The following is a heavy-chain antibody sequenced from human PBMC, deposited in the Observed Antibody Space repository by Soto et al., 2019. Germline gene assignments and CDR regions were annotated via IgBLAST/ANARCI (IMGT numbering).Heavy chain of an antibody. V-gene: IGHV3-23*01. CDR3: AKGGYSQLVRYFQH. CDR2: ISGSGGST. CDR1: GFTFSSYA. D-gene: IGHD6-6*01. J-gene: IGHJ1*01. Sequence: PGGSLRLSCAASGFTFSSYAMSWVRQAPGKGLEWVSAISGSGGSTNYADSVKGRFTISRDNSKNTLYLQMNSLRAEDTAVYYCAKGGYSQLVRYFQHWGQGTLVTVSS.